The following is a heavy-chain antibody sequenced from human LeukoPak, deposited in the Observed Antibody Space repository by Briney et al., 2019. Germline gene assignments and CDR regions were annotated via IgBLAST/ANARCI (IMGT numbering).Heavy chain of an antibody. D-gene: IGHD2-21*01. CDR3: AKFARLFDY. V-gene: IGHV3-23*01. CDR1: GFTFSSYA. J-gene: IGHJ4*02. CDR2: IGDTGVGT. Sequence: PGGSLRLSCAASGFTFSSYAMSWVRQAPGKGLEWVSTIGDTGVGTYYADSVRGRFTISRDNSKNTLYLQMNSLRADDTAVFYCAKFARLFDYWGQGTLVTVSS.